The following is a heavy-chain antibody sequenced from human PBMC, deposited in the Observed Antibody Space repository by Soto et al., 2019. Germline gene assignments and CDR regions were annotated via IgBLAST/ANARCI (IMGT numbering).Heavy chain of an antibody. J-gene: IGHJ5*01. Sequence: GGSLRLSCAASGFTFSNYWMHWVRQAPGGGLLWVSHINNDGSGTTYADSVKGRFTISRDNARNTVYLQMTSLKVEDTAVYYCSRGVGGLDSWGQGILVTVSS. D-gene: IGHD3-10*01. CDR2: INNDGSGT. CDR1: GFTFSNYW. CDR3: SRGVGGLDS. V-gene: IGHV3-74*01.